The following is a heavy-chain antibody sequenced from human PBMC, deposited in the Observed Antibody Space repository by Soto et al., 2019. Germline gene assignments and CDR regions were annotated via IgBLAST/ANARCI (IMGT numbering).Heavy chain of an antibody. CDR2: VNPNNGDT. CDR3: AKVSRKGSAIDFDY. V-gene: IGHV1-8*01. J-gene: IGHJ4*02. CDR1: GYTFSNYD. Sequence: QVQLVQSGAELKKPGASVKVSCKASGYTFSNYDMNWVRQATGQGPEWIGWVNPNNGDTGYAQKSQGRVTLTTDISTTTAYMELTSPRSEDTAIYYCAKVSRKGSAIDFDYWGQGTLITVSS. D-gene: IGHD3-10*01.